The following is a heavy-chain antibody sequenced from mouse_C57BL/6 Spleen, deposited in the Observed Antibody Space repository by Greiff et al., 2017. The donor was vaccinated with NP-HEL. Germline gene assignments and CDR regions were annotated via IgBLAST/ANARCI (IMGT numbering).Heavy chain of an antibody. CDR1: GYTFTSYW. CDR2: IHPSDSDT. D-gene: IGHD1-1*01. Sequence: QVQLKQPGAELVKPGASVKVSCKASGYTFTSYWMHWVKQRPGQGLEWIGRIHPSDSDTNYNQKFKGKATLTVDKSSSTAYMQLSSLTSEDSAVYYCAMEYYGSSYYAMDYWGQGTSVTVSS. J-gene: IGHJ4*01. CDR3: AMEYYGSSYYAMDY. V-gene: IGHV1-74*01.